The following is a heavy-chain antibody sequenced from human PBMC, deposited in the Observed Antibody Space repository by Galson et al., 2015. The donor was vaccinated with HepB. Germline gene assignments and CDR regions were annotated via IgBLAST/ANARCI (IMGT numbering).Heavy chain of an antibody. CDR1: GYTFTGYY. D-gene: IGHD6-19*01. CDR3: AARITVAGQFDY. V-gene: IGHV1-2*02. J-gene: IGHJ4*02. CDR2: INLNNGGT. Sequence: SVKVSCKASGYTFTGYYMHWVRQAPGQGLEWMGLINLNNGGTYYAQKFQGRVTMTRDTSISTVYMELSRLRSDDTAVYYCAARITVAGQFDYWGQGTLVTVSS.